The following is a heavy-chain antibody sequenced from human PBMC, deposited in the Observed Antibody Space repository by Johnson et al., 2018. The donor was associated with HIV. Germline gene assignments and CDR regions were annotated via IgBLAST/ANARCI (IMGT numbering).Heavy chain of an antibody. D-gene: IGHD2-8*01. V-gene: IGHV3-30*02. J-gene: IGHJ3*02. CDR1: GFTFRSYG. CDR3: AKVGPANDVLGAGDAFDI. CDR2: IRHDGSNK. Sequence: QEKLVESGGGVVQPGGSLRLSCAASGFTFRSYGMHWVSQAPGKGLEWVAFIRHDGSNKYYADSVKGRVTIYRDNSKNTLYLQMNSMKAEDTAVYYCAKVGPANDVLGAGDAFDIWGQGTMVTVSS.